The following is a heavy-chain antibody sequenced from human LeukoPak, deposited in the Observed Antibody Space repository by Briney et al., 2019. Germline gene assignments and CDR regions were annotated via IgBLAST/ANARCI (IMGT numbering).Heavy chain of an antibody. Sequence: GGSLRLSCAASGFTFSSYWMHWVRQAPGMGLVWVSRINSDGSSTSYADSVKGRFTISRDNAKNTLYLQMNSLRAEDTAVYYCARGLHYYDSSGYYSKDWGQGTLVTVSS. CDR2: INSDGSST. J-gene: IGHJ4*02. CDR1: GFTFSSYW. V-gene: IGHV3-74*01. CDR3: ARGLHYYDSSGYYSKD. D-gene: IGHD3-22*01.